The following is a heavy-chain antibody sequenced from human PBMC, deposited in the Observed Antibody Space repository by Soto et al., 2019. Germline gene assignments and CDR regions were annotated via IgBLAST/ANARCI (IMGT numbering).Heavy chain of an antibody. CDR2: INHSGST. Sequence: SETLSLTCAVYGGSFSGYYWSWIRQPPGKGLEWIGEINHSGSTNYNPSLKSRVTISVDTSKNQFSLKLSSVTAADTAVYYCARGGKVYFDWLTRSFDYWGQGTLVTVSS. CDR3: ARGGKVYFDWLTRSFDY. CDR1: GGSFSGYY. D-gene: IGHD3-9*01. J-gene: IGHJ4*02. V-gene: IGHV4-34*01.